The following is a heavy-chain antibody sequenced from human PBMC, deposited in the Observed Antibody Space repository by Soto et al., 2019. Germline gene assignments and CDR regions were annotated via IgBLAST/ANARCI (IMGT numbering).Heavy chain of an antibody. CDR2: INHSGST. CDR1: GGSFSGYY. Sequence: SETLSLTCAVYGGSFSGYYWSWIRQPPGKGLEWIGEINHSGSTNYNPSLKSRVTISVDTSKNQFSLKLSSVTAADTAVYYCARAVRGYCSGGSCSPFDYWGQGTLVTVSS. CDR3: ARAVRGYCSGGSCSPFDY. V-gene: IGHV4-34*01. D-gene: IGHD2-15*01. J-gene: IGHJ4*02.